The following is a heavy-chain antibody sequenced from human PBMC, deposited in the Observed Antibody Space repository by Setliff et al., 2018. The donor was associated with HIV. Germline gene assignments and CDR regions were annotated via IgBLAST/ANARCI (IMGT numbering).Heavy chain of an antibody. CDR2: VDPEDGET. CDR3: ATVRIVGATEFDY. CDR1: GYTFTNCF. V-gene: IGHV1-69-2*01. D-gene: IGHD1-26*01. J-gene: IGHJ4*02. Sequence: ASVKVSCKASGYTFTNCFMHWVRQAPGEGLEWVGRVDPEDGETRYAMKFQGSVTISADTSTDTTYLSLTSLRSQDTAVYYCATVRIVGATEFDYWGQGTVVTVSS.